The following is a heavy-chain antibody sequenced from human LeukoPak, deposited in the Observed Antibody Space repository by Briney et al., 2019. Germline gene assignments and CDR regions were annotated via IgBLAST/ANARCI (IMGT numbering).Heavy chain of an antibody. Sequence: GGSLRLSCEASGFVFGSHARYWVRQAPGKGLEWVAGIFGGGGSPHYADSAKGRFIVSRDNSRNTVYLQINSLRAEDTAAYYCGKTTDGYSSGQKPAWPVDYWGQGTLVTVSS. CDR1: GFVFGSHA. V-gene: IGHV3-23*01. J-gene: IGHJ4*02. CDR2: IFGGGGSP. D-gene: IGHD5-18*01. CDR3: GKTTDGYSSGQKPAWPVDY.